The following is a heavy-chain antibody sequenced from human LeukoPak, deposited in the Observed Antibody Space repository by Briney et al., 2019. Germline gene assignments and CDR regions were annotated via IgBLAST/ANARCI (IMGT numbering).Heavy chain of an antibody. CDR2: ISGRGTVT. Sequence: GGSLRLSCAASGFTFSSYAMSWVRQAPGKGLEWVSAISGRGTVTYYADSVEGRFTISRDNSEDTLSLQMNSLRAEDTAVYYCTKSLDYGDFWSGPDYWGQGTLVTVSS. V-gene: IGHV3-23*01. CDR3: TKSLDYGDFWSGPDY. D-gene: IGHD3-3*01. J-gene: IGHJ4*02. CDR1: GFTFSSYA.